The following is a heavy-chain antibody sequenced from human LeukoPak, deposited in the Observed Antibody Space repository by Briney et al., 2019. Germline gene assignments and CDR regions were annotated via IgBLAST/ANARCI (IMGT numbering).Heavy chain of an antibody. CDR1: GFTFSTYG. J-gene: IGHJ4*02. V-gene: IGHV4-4*02. Sequence: GSLRLSCAASGFTFSTYGMNWVRQPPGKGLEWIGEVNLQGSTNYNPSLMGRVAISVDKSENHISLQLTSVTAADTAVYYCAREGGPYRPIDYSGQGTLVTVSS. CDR3: AREGGPYRPIDY. CDR2: VNLQGST.